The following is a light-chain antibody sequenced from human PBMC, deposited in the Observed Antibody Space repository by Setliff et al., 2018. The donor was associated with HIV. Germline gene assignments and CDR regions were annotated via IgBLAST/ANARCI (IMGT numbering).Light chain of an antibody. Sequence: QSALAQPRSVSGSPGQSVTISCTGTSSDVGAYNYVSWYQQHPGKAPKLMICDVSKWPSGVPDRFSASKSGNTASLTISGRQAADEADYYCCSYAGSYKWVFGGGTKVTVL. CDR1: SSDVGAYNY. J-gene: IGLJ3*02. CDR3: CSYAGSYKWV. V-gene: IGLV2-11*01. CDR2: DVS.